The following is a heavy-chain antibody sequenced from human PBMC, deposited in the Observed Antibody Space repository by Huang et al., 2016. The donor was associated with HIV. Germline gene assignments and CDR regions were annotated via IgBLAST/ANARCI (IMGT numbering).Heavy chain of an antibody. CDR3: ARARGYYDSSVSYYFDY. CDR2: IIPIFGTA. D-gene: IGHD3-22*01. CDR1: GGTFSSYA. Sequence: QVQLVQSGAEVKKPGSSVKVSCKASGGTFSSYAISWGGQAPGQGLEWMGWIIPIFGTANYAQKFQGRVTITADESTSTAYMELSSLRSEDTAVYYCARARGYYDSSVSYYFDYWGQGTLVTVSS. J-gene: IGHJ4*02. V-gene: IGHV1-69*13.